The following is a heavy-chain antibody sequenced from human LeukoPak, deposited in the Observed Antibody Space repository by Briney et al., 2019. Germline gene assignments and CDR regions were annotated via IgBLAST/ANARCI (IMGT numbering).Heavy chain of an antibody. CDR1: GFTFSSYS. V-gene: IGHV3-21*01. D-gene: IGHD6-19*01. CDR3: ARGGSGWSGFYYYYYYMDV. J-gene: IGHJ6*03. CDR2: ISSSSSYI. Sequence: GVSLRLSCAASGFTFSSYSMNWVRQAPGKGLEWVSSISSSSSYIYYADSVKGRFTISRDNAKNSLYLQMNSLRAEDTAVYYCARGGSGWSGFYYYYYYMDVWGKGTTVTVSS.